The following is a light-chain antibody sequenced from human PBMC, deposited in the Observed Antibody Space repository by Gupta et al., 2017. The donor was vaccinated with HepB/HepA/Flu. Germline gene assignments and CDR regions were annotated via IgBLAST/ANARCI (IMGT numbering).Light chain of an antibody. CDR2: DVS. CDR1: SSDVGAYDS. CDR3: SSYTSRSTVV. Sequence: QSALTQPASVSRSPGQSLTFSCPGTSSDVGAYDSVSWYQQHPGKAPKLIIYDVSNRPSGVSSRFSGSKSGNTASLTISGLQAEDEADYYCSSYTSRSTVVFGGGTKLTVL. J-gene: IGLJ2*01. V-gene: IGLV2-14*03.